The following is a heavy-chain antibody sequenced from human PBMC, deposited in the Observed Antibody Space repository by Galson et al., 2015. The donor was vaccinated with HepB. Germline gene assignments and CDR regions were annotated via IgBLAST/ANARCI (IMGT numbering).Heavy chain of an antibody. Sequence: SLRLSCAASGFTLSSYGMPWVRQAPGKGLEWGAVISYDGSNKYYADSVKGRFTISRDNSKNTLYLQMNSLRAEDTAVYYCAKDQDVAGTTVYYGMDVWGQGTTVTVSS. V-gene: IGHV3-30*18. CDR3: AKDQDVAGTTVYYGMDV. D-gene: IGHD1-1*01. CDR1: GFTLSSYG. J-gene: IGHJ6*02. CDR2: ISYDGSNK.